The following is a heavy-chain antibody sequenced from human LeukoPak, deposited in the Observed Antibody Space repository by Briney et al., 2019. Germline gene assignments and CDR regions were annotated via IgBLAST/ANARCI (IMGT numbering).Heavy chain of an antibody. CDR3: ARGYDILTGYTRSFDY. D-gene: IGHD3-9*01. CDR2: INHSGST. J-gene: IGHJ4*02. V-gene: IGHV4-34*01. Sequence: PSETLSLTCAVYGGSFSGYYWSWIRQPPGKGLEWIGEINHSGSTNYNPSLKSRVTISVDTPKNQFSLKLSSVTAADTAVYYCARGYDILTGYTRSFDYWGQGTLVTVSS. CDR1: GGSFSGYY.